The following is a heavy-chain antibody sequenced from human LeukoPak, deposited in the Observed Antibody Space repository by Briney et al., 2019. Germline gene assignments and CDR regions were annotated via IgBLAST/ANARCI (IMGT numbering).Heavy chain of an antibody. J-gene: IGHJ4*02. Sequence: PGGSLRLSCAASGFTFGISWMHWVRQAPGKGLVWVSRINSDGSIITYADSVKGRFTISRDNAKNTLYLQMNSLRAEDTAVYYCARAFRVIAYGAFDYWGQGTLVTVSS. V-gene: IGHV3-74*01. D-gene: IGHD3-16*02. CDR1: GFTFGISW. CDR2: INSDGSII. CDR3: ARAFRVIAYGAFDY.